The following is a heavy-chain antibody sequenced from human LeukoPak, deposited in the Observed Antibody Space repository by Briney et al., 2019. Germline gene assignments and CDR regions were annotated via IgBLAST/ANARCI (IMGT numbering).Heavy chain of an antibody. D-gene: IGHD6-13*01. CDR1: GFTFSDYS. J-gene: IGHJ4*02. CDR2: IKSNI. CDR3: ARDDSSSWYQEY. Sequence: PGGSLRLSCSASGFTFSDYSMNWARQAPGKGLEWVAYIKSNIYYAESVKGRFTISRDNAKNLLYLQMNGLTAEDTAVYYCARDDSSSWYQEYWGQGTLVTVSS. V-gene: IGHV3-69-1*02.